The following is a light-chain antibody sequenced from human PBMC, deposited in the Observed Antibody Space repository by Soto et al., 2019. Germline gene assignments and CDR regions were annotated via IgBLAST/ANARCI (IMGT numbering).Light chain of an antibody. Sequence: DIQMTQSPSSLSAFVGDRVTITCRASQGISYSLAWFQQKPGKAPKLLMYAASTLQSGVPSRFSGGGSGSDFTLTISSLQPEDVATCYCQYYNSASLTFGGGTKVDIK. CDR1: QGISYS. J-gene: IGKJ4*01. V-gene: IGKV1-27*01. CDR3: QYYNSASLT. CDR2: AAS.